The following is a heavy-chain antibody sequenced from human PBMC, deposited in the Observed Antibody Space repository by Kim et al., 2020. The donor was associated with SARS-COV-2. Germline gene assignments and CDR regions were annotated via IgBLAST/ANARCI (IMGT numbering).Heavy chain of an antibody. J-gene: IGHJ5*02. CDR1: GGSISSSSYY. CDR2: IYYSGST. D-gene: IGHD1-7*01. V-gene: IGHV4-39*01. CDR3: ARQWGMGVSGNWNYAGPNWFDP. Sequence: SETLSLTCTVSGGSISSSSYYWGWIRQPPGKGLEWIGSIYYSGSTYYNPSLKSRVTISVDTSKNQFSLKLSSVTAADTAVYYCARQWGMGVSGNWNYAGPNWFDPWGQGTLVTVSS.